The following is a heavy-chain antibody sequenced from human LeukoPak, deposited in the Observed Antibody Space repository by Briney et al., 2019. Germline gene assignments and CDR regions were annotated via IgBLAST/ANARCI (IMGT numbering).Heavy chain of an antibody. CDR2: ISAYNGNT. CDR1: GYTFTSYG. J-gene: IGHJ4*02. D-gene: IGHD6-19*01. Sequence: GASVKVSCKASGYTFTSYGISWVRQAPGQGLEWMGWISAYNGNTNYAQKLQGRVTMTTDTSTSTAYMELRSLRSDDTAVYYCARAPKGMSSGWYYFDYRGQGTLVTVSS. CDR3: ARAPKGMSSGWYYFDY. V-gene: IGHV1-18*01.